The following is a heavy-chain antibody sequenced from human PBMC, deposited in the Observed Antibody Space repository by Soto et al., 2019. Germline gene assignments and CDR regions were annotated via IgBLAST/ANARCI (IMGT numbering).Heavy chain of an antibody. CDR3: ARKLGYYDSSGSVAFDY. V-gene: IGHV1-69*13. D-gene: IGHD3-22*01. Sequence: SVKVSCKAVVGTFSIYAGSRGRQTPGQGLEWMGGIIPIFGTANYAQKFQGRVTITADESTSTAYMELSSLRSEDTAVYYCARKLGYYDSSGSVAFDYWGQGTLVTVSS. CDR2: IIPIFGTA. J-gene: IGHJ4*02. CDR1: VGTFSIYA.